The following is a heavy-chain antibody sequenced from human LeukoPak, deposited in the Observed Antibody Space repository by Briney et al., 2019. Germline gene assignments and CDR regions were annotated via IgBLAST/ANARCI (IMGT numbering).Heavy chain of an antibody. D-gene: IGHD3-22*01. J-gene: IGHJ4*02. CDR3: ARMHDSSGYYS. CDR2: ISSSGSTI. V-gene: IGHV3-48*03. CDR1: GLTFSSYD. Sequence: GGSLRLSCAASGLTFSSYDMNWVRQAPGKGLEWVSYISSSGSTIYYADSVKGRFTISRDNAKNSLYLQMNSLRAEDTAVYYCARMHDSSGYYSWGQGTLVTVSS.